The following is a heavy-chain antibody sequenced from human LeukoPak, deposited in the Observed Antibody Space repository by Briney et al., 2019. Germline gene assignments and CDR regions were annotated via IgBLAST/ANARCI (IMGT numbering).Heavy chain of an antibody. D-gene: IGHD3-3*01. V-gene: IGHV3-30-3*01. CDR2: ISYDGSNK. J-gene: IGHJ6*02. Sequence: GGSLRLSCAASGLTFSSYAMHWVRQAPGKGLEWVAVISYDGSNKYYADSVKGRFTISRDNSKNTLYLQMNSLRAEDTAVYYCARARFLESYGMDVWGQGTTVAVSS. CDR3: ARARFLESYGMDV. CDR1: GLTFSSYA.